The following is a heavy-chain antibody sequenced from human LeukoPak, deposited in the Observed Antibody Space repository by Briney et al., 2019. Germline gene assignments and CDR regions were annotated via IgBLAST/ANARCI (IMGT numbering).Heavy chain of an antibody. CDR2: INPESGVT. CDR1: GYTFSDYY. J-gene: IGHJ5*02. D-gene: IGHD2-15*01. V-gene: IGHV1-2*02. Sequence: GASVKVSCKASGYTFSDYYIHWVRQAPGQGLEWMGWINPESGVTRYAQNFQGRVTVTRDTSISTAYMGLSSLRSDDTAVYYCAREGCGGGNCNATIGWFDPWGQGTLVTVSS. CDR3: AREGCGGGNCNATIGWFDP.